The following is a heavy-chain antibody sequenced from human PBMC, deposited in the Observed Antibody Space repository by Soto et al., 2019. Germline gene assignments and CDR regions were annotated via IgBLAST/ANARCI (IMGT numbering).Heavy chain of an antibody. Sequence: EASVKVSCKASGYTFTGYYMHWVRQAPGQGLEWMGWINPNSGGTNYAQKFQGWVTMTRDTSISTAYMELSRLRSDDTAVYYCARDQSGPVLEWLLYRPDHYYYGMDVWGQGTTVTVSS. CDR1: GYTFTGYY. V-gene: IGHV1-2*04. J-gene: IGHJ6*02. D-gene: IGHD3-3*01. CDR2: INPNSGGT. CDR3: ARDQSGPVLEWLLYRPDHYYYGMDV.